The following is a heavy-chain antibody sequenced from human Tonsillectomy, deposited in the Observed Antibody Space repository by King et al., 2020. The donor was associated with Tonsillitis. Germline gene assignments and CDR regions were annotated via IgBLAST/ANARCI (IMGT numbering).Heavy chain of an antibody. V-gene: IGHV6-1*01. Sequence: QPQESGPGLVKPSQTLSLTCAISGDSVSSNSAAWNWIRQSPSRGLEWLGRTYQRSKWYNEYAMSVKSRITITPDTSKNQFSLQLNSVTLEDTAVYYCARGEYGGYDFDYWGQGTLVTVSS. CDR1: GDSVSSNSAA. J-gene: IGHJ4*02. D-gene: IGHD5-12*01. CDR3: ARGEYGGYDFDY. CDR2: TYQRSKWYN.